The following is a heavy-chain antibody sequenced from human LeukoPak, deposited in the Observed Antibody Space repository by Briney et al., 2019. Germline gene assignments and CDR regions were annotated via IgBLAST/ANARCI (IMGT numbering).Heavy chain of an antibody. CDR3: ARPSMIVVVSSFGY. J-gene: IGHJ4*02. V-gene: IGHV1-2*02. CDR2: INPNSGGT. D-gene: IGHD3-22*01. Sequence: ASVKVSCKASGYTFTGYYMHWVRQAPGQGLEWMGWINPNSGGTNYAQKFQGRVTMTRDTSISTAYMELSRLRSDDTAVYYCARPSMIVVVSSFGYWGQGTLVTVSS. CDR1: GYTFTGYY.